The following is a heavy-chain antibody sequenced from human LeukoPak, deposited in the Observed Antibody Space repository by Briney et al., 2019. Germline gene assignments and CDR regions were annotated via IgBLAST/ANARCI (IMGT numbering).Heavy chain of an antibody. D-gene: IGHD3-9*01. CDR2: ISTSGITI. J-gene: IGHJ4*02. CDR1: GFTFSSHE. V-gene: IGHV3-48*03. CDR3: ARAKYFDFDY. Sequence: TGGSLRLSCAASGFTFSSHEMNWVRQAPGQGLEWVSAISTSGITIYYADSVRGRFTISRDNAKNSLYLQMNSLRAEDTAVYYCARAKYFDFDYWGQGTLVTVSS.